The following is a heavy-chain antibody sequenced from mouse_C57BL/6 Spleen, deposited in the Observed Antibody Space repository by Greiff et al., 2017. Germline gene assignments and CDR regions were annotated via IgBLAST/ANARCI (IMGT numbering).Heavy chain of an antibody. CDR2: IDPSDSYT. CDR1: GYTFTSYW. Sequence: QVQLQQPGAELVRPGTSVKLSCKASGYTFTSYWMHWVKQRPGQGLEWIGVIDPSDSYTNYNQKFKGKATLTVDTSSSTAYMQLSSLTSEDSAVYYCARPYRYYARDYWGQGTSVTVSS. D-gene: IGHD2-10*01. V-gene: IGHV1-59*01. CDR3: ARPYRYYARDY. J-gene: IGHJ4*01.